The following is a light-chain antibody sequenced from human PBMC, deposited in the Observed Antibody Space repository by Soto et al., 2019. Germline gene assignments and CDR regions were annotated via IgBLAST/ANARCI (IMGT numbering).Light chain of an antibody. Sequence: DIQMTQSPSSVSAFVWDRVTISGRASEDINSRLAWYQQKPGNAPKLLIYAAFILQSGVPSRFSGYGSGADFTLSISSLQPEDFATYYCQQADSFPITFGQGTRLEIK. V-gene: IGKV1-12*01. J-gene: IGKJ5*01. CDR2: AAF. CDR1: EDINSR. CDR3: QQADSFPIT.